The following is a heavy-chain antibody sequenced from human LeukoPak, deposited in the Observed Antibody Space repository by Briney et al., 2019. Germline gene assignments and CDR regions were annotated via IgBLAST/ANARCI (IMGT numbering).Heavy chain of an antibody. D-gene: IGHD2-8*02. CDR1: EFTFSRYS. J-gene: IGHJ6*03. Sequence: GSLRLSCAASEFTFSRYSMNWVRQAPGKGLEWVSSISSSSTYIYYGDSVKGRFTISRDNAKNSSYLQMSSLRAEDTAVYYCARVSTTGYDYHMDVWGKGTAVTISS. V-gene: IGHV3-21*01. CDR2: ISSSSTYI. CDR3: ARVSTTGYDYHMDV.